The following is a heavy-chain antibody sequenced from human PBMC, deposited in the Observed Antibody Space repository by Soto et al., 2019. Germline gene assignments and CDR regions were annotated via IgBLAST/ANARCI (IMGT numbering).Heavy chain of an antibody. D-gene: IGHD2-2*01. CDR3: ARAYRPGGLVSTAT. Sequence: ASVKVSCKASGYTFIGYEIHWVRQAPGQGLEWMGWMNPNSGVTRNAQKFQGRVTMTRDTSISTAYMELSGLTSDDTALYYCARAYRPGGLVSTATWGQGTLVTVSS. V-gene: IGHV1-2*02. CDR2: MNPNSGVT. J-gene: IGHJ4*03. CDR1: GYTFIGYE.